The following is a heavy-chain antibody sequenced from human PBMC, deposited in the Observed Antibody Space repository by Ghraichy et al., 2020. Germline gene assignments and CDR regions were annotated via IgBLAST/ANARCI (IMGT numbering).Heavy chain of an antibody. D-gene: IGHD4-23*01. Sequence: SVKVSCKASGGTFSSYAISWVRQAPGQGLEWMGRIIPILGIANYAQKFQGRVTITADKSTSTAYMELSSLRSEDTAVYYCARSPTTVVTQVLGLRGMYYFDYWGQGTLVTVSS. CDR2: IIPILGIA. V-gene: IGHV1-69*04. CDR3: ARSPTTVVTQVLGLRGMYYFDY. J-gene: IGHJ4*02. CDR1: GGTFSSYA.